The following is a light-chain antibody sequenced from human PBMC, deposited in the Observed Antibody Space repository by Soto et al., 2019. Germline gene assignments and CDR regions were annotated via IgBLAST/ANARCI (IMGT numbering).Light chain of an antibody. J-gene: IGKJ4*01. CDR3: QQYYTTPLT. CDR2: WAS. CDR1: ESLLHNNGYNS. Sequence: VVTQSQVYMVVIPGGPASITCRSSESLLHNNGYNSLDWYVQKPGQSPKVLIYWASTRESGVPDRFSGSGSGTDFTLTISSLQAEDVAVYYCQQYYTTPLTFGGGTKVDIK. V-gene: IGKV4-1*01.